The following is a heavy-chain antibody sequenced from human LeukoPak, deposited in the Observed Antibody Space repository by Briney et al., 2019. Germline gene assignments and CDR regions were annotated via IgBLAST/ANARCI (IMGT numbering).Heavy chain of an antibody. V-gene: IGHV4-4*07. CDR2: IHTSGST. CDR3: ARDPEWHGYYFDY. D-gene: IGHD3-3*01. CDR1: GGSTCNYF. J-gene: IGHJ4*02. Sequence: PSETLCLTCTVSGGSTCNYFCTWLRQSAGKGLEWIGRIHTSGSTNYNPSLKSRVSMSVDTSKHQFSLKLSSVTAADTAVYYCARDPEWHGYYFDYWGQGALVTVSS.